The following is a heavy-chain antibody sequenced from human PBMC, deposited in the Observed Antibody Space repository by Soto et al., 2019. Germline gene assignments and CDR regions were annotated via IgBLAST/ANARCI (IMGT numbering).Heavy chain of an antibody. CDR1: GYTFTSSG. D-gene: IGHD3-3*01. CDR3: ARWAIFGVVIRSDWVDT. V-gene: IGHV1-18*01. Sequence: ASVKVSCNASGYTFTSSGISCVRQAPGQGLERMGWISAYNGNTNYAQKLQGRVTMTTDTSTSTAYMELRSVRSDDTAVYYCARWAIFGVVIRSDWVDTWGQGTLVTVS. J-gene: IGHJ5*02. CDR2: ISAYNGNT.